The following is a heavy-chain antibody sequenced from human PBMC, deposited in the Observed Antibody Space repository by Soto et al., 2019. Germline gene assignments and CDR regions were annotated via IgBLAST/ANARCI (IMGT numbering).Heavy chain of an antibody. CDR3: VRIRYQLPSSVLWLDP. CDR1: CDSIISGYY. D-gene: IGHD3-16*01. CDR2: INHVGGT. J-gene: IGHJ5*02. Sequence: SETLSLTCAVSCDSIISGYYWAWIRQPPGKGLEWIGEINHVGGTNYNPSLKSRVTMSVDTSQNQFSLRLISVTAADTAMYFCVRIRYQLPSSVLWLDPWGQGTLVTVSS. V-gene: IGHV4-38-2*01.